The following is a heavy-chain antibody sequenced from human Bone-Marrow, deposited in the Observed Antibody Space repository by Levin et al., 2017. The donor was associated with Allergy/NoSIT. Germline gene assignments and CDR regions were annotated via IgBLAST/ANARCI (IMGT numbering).Heavy chain of an antibody. D-gene: IGHD2-15*01. V-gene: IGHV3-30*18. J-gene: IGHJ6*02. CDR2: ISYDGSNK. CDR1: GFTFSSYG. Sequence: GGSLRLSCAASGFTFSSYGMHWVRQAPGKGLEWVAVISYDGSNKYYADSVKGRFTISRDNSKNTLYLQMNSLRAEDTAVYYCAKFEDIRDYYGMDVWGQGTTVTVSS. CDR3: AKFEDIRDYYGMDV.